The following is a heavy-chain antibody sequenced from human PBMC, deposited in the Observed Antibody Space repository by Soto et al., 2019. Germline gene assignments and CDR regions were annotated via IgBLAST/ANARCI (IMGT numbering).Heavy chain of an antibody. V-gene: IGHV1-69*06. J-gene: IGHJ4*02. Sequence: EASVKVSCKASGGTFSSYAISWVRQAPGQGLEWMGGIIPIFGTANYAQKFQGRVTITADKSTSTAYMELSSLRSEDTAVYYCARGGSWYGDYDPNNNSWGQGTLVTVSS. CDR1: GGTFSSYA. D-gene: IGHD4-17*01. CDR3: ARGGSWYGDYDPNNNS. CDR2: IIPIFGTA.